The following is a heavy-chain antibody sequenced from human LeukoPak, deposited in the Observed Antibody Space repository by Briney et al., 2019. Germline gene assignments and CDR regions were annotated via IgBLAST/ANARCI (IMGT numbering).Heavy chain of an antibody. CDR3: AKDPNGDYIGAFDM. CDR1: GITASSYA. Sequence: PGGSLRLSCAASGITASSYAMTWVRQAPGKGLEWVSSISGSGDGTMYADSVKGRFTISRDNFKNTLYLQMNSLRAEDTAVYHCAKDPNGDYIGAFDMWGQGTMVTVSS. CDR2: ISGSGDGT. J-gene: IGHJ3*02. D-gene: IGHD4-17*01. V-gene: IGHV3-23*01.